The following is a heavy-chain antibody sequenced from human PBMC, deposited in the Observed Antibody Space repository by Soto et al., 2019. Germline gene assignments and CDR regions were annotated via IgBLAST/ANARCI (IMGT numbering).Heavy chain of an antibody. V-gene: IGHV4-59*01. J-gene: IGHJ5*02. Sequence: PSETLSLTCTVSGGSISSYNWSWIRQPPGQGLEWIGYIYYSGSTNYNPSLKSRVTISVDTSTNQFSLKLSSVTAAATAAYYCEREREEWLRLGAGGWFDPWGQGTLVTVSS. CDR3: EREREEWLRLGAGGWFDP. CDR1: GGSISSYN. CDR2: IYYSGST. D-gene: IGHD5-12*01.